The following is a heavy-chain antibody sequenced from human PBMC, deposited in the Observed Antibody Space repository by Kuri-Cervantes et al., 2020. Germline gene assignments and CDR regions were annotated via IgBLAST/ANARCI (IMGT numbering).Heavy chain of an antibody. CDR3: ARVQASYYYYYYMDV. J-gene: IGHJ6*03. D-gene: IGHD4-11*01. V-gene: IGHV4-30-4*02. CDR1: GGSISSGDYY. Sequence: SETLSLTCTVSGGSISSGDYYWSWIRQPPGKGLEWIGYIYYSGSTYYNPSLQSRVTMSVDTSKNQFSLKLSSVTAADTAVYYCARVQASYYYYYYMDVWGKGTTVTVSS. CDR2: IYYSGST.